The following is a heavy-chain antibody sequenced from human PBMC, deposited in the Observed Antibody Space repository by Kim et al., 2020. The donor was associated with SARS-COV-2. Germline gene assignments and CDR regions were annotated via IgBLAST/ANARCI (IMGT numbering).Heavy chain of an antibody. J-gene: IGHJ4*02. CDR1: GYTFIRDS. D-gene: IGHD2-15*01. CDR3: LGGYYFDY. V-gene: IGHV1-3*01. CDR2: IDCGDCYT. Sequence: ASVKVSCKTSGYTFIRDSIHWVRQAPGQGLEWMGAIDCGDCYTKYSEKFQGRVTFTRDTSASTAYMEFSSLRSEDSAVFYCLGGYYFDYWGQGTLVTVSS.